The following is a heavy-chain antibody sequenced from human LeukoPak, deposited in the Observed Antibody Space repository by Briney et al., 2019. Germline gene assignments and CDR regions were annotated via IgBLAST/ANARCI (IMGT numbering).Heavy chain of an antibody. D-gene: IGHD2-2*02. V-gene: IGHV3-9*01. Sequence: GGSLRLPCAASGFTFDDYAMHWVRQAPGKGLEWVSGVSWNSGSIGYADSVKGRFTISRDNAKNSLYLQMNSLRAEDTALYYCAKDIMGYCSSTSCYTFDYWGQGTLVTVSS. CDR3: AKDIMGYCSSTSCYTFDY. CDR1: GFTFDDYA. CDR2: VSWNSGSI. J-gene: IGHJ4*02.